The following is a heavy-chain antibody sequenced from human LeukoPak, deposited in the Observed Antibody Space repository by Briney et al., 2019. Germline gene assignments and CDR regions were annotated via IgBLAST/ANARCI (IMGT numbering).Heavy chain of an antibody. J-gene: IGHJ6*03. D-gene: IGHD2-15*01. CDR1: GYTVTSYD. CDR3: ARGRRCSGGSRDYYYMDV. Sequence: GASVEVSCKASGYTVTSYDINWVRQATGQGLEWMGWMNPNSGNTGYAQKFQGRVTMTRNTSISTAYMELSSLRSEDTAVYYCARGRRCSGGSRDYYYMDVWGKGNTVTVSS. V-gene: IGHV1-8*01. CDR2: MNPNSGNT.